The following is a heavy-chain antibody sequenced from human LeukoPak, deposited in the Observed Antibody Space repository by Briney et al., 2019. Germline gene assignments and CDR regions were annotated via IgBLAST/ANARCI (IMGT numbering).Heavy chain of an antibody. D-gene: IGHD5-18*01. CDR2: INPNSGGT. J-gene: IGHJ6*02. Sequence: ASVKVSCKASGYTFTGYYMHWVRQAPGQGLEWMGWINPNSGGTNYAQKFQGRVTMTRDTSISIAYMELSRLRSDDTAVYYCARLVWIQLSNGDYYYYGMDVWGQGTTVTVSS. CDR3: ARLVWIQLSNGDYYYYGMDV. CDR1: GYTFTGYY. V-gene: IGHV1-2*02.